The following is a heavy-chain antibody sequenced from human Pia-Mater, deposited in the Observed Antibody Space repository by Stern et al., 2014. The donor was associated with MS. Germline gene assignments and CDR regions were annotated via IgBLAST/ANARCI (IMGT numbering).Heavy chain of an antibody. V-gene: IGHV1-2*06. D-gene: IGHD3-10*01. CDR2: INPGPGDT. CDR3: ARVKSRRLWSALDS. Sequence: QVQLVQSGAEVKKPGASVKVSCKASGYDFIDYNIHWVRHAPGQGLEWMGRINPGPGDTNYAQKFQDRVTMTRDTSISTAYMELNSVRYDDTAIYYCARVKSRRLWSALDSWGQGTLVSVSS. J-gene: IGHJ5*01. CDR1: GYDFIDYN.